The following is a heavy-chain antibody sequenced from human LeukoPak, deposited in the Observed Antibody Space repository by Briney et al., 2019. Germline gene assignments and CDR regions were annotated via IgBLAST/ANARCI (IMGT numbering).Heavy chain of an antibody. CDR2: INPSGGST. J-gene: IGHJ4*02. CDR1: GYTFTSYY. CDR3: ARDLGIAASGNYFDY. Sequence: GASVKVSCKASGYTFTSYYMHWVRQAPGQGLEWMGIINPSGGSTSYAQKFQGRVTMTRDTSTSTVYMELSSLRSEDTAVYYCARDLGIAASGNYFDYWGQGTLVTVFS. V-gene: IGHV1-46*01. D-gene: IGHD6-13*01.